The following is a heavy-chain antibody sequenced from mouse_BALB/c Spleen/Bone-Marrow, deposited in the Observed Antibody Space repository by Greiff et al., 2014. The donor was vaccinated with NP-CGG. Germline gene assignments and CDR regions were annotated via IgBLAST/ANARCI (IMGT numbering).Heavy chain of an antibody. CDR1: GYTFTSYW. CDR2: IYPGGGYT. J-gene: IGHJ4*01. CDR3: ARGYGNSSYETDY. Sequence: QVHVKQSGAELVRPGASVKLSCKASGYTFTSYWIWWVKQRPGHGLEWIGDIYPGGGYTNYNEKFKGKATLTADTSSSTAYMQLSSLTSEDSAIYYCARGYGNSSYETDYWGQGTSVTVSS. D-gene: IGHD1-1*01. V-gene: IGHV1-63*02.